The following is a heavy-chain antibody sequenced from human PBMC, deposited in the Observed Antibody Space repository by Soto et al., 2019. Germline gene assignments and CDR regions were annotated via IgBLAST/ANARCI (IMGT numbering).Heavy chain of an antibody. J-gene: IGHJ3*02. Sequence: ASVKVSCKVSGYTLTELSMHWVRQAPGKGLEWMGGFDPEDGETIYAQKFQGRVTMTEDTSTDTAYMELSSLRSEDTAVYYCGTSRSYAYDACDIWRQGTRDPVS. V-gene: IGHV1-24*01. CDR2: FDPEDGET. CDR3: GTSRSYAYDACDI. D-gene: IGHD1-26*01. CDR1: GYTLTELS.